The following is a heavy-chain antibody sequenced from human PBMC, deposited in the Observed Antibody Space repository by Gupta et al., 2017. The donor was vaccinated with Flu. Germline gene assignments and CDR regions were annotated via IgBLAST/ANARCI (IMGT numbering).Heavy chain of an antibody. J-gene: IGHJ3*01. CDR2: IAPAGNKT. Sequence: MTWVRQAPGKGLEWVANIAPAGNKTNYMGSVEGHFTISRDTATNSLYLQMNSLRAEDTAVXYXARDVNXYIDDKWYDDFDLWGQGTMVTVSS. V-gene: IGHV3-7*01. CDR3: ARDVNXYIDDKWYDDFDL. D-gene: IGHD2-15*01.